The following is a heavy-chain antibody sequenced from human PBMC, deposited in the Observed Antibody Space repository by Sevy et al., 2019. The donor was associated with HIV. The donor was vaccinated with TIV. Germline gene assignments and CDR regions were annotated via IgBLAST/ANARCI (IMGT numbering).Heavy chain of an antibody. CDR3: ARLTTMLTSDLYGMDV. D-gene: IGHD3-16*01. CDR2: INPNDGVT. CDR1: GYTFTDYY. V-gene: IGHV1-2*02. J-gene: IGHJ6*02. Sequence: ASVKVSCKASGYTFTDYYIHWVRQAPGQGLEWMAWINPNDGVTNYAQRFQGGVTVTRDTSISTAYMELRRLRSDDTAIYYCARLTTMLTSDLYGMDVWGHGTTVTVSS.